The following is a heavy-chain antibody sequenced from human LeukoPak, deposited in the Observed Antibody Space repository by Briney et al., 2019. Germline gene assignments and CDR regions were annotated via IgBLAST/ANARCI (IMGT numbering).Heavy chain of an antibody. CDR2: IKQDGNEE. CDR1: GYTFSSYW. CDR3: ARIPRGDGYTSGAFDI. D-gene: IGHD5-24*01. J-gene: IGHJ3*02. V-gene: IGHV3-7*01. Sequence: PGGSLRLSCAASGYTFSSYWMSWVRQAPGKGLEWVANIKQDGNEEYYLDSVKGRFTISRDNAKNSLYLQMNSLRAADTAVYYCARIPRGDGYTSGAFDIWGQGTMVTVSS.